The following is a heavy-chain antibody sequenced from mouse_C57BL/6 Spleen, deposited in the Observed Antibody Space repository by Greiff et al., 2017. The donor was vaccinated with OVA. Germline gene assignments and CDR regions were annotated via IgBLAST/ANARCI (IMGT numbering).Heavy chain of an antibody. D-gene: IGHD3-2*02. V-gene: IGHV1-69*01. CDR2: IDPSDSYT. CDR1: GYTFTSYW. Sequence: QVQLQQPGAELVMPGASVKLSCKASGYTFTSYWMHWVKQRPGQGLEWIGEIDPSDSYTNYNQKFKGKSTLTVDKSSSTAYMQLSSLTSEDSAVDYCAVPQTAQAPFAYWGQGTLVTVSA. CDR3: AVPQTAQAPFAY. J-gene: IGHJ3*01.